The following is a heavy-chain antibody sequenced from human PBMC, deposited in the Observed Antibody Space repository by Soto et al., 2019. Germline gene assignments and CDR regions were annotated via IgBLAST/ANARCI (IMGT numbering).Heavy chain of an antibody. Sequence: PSETLSLTCAVYGDSFSDSYWNWIRQPPGKGLEWIGEIDHGGRTRCNPSLKSRVTISVDASKNQFSLSLSSVTAADTAVYFCALWGYCTNAVCNWFDPWGQGTLVTVSS. CDR1: GDSFSDSY. J-gene: IGHJ5*02. V-gene: IGHV4-34*01. D-gene: IGHD2-8*01. CDR3: ALWGYCTNAVCNWFDP. CDR2: IDHGGRT.